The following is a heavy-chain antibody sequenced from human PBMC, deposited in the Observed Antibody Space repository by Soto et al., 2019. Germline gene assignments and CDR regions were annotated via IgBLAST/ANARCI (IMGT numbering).Heavy chain of an antibody. Sequence: QVQLQESGPGLVKPSETLSLTCTVSSGSISTYYWSWLRQPPGKGLEWIGYIYYTGSTNYNPSLRVEVSIQRDTSKTRSSISLRPGPAADTAVNYWPGATNCAYLAFWGMGTLVTVSS. V-gene: IGHV4-59*01. J-gene: IGHJ4*02. CDR3: PGATNCAYLAF. CDR2: IYYTGST. D-gene: IGHD1-26*01. CDR1: SGSISTYY.